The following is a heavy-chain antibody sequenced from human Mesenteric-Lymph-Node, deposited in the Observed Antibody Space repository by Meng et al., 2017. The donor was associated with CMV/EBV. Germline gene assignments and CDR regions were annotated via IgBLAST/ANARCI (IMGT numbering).Heavy chain of an antibody. CDR2: ISSSSSSYI. CDR1: GFTFSTYT. D-gene: IGHD3-22*01. Sequence: GESLKISCAASGFTFSTYTMNWVRQAPGKGLEWVSYISSSSSSYIYYADSLKGRFTISRDNAKNSLYLQMNSLRAEDTALYYCARDYYGYSNYWGQGTLVTVSS. CDR3: ARDYYGYSNY. V-gene: IGHV3-21*06. J-gene: IGHJ4*02.